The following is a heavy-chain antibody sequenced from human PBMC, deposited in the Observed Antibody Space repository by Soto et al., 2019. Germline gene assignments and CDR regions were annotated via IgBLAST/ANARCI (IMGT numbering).Heavy chain of an antibody. CDR3: AKLSAVVVPAAIFGAVYGMDV. CDR1: GFTFSSYA. CDR2: ISGSGGST. J-gene: IGHJ6*02. Sequence: EVQLLESGGGLVQPGGSLRLSCAASGFTFSSYAMSWVRQAPGKGLEWVSAISGSGGSTYYADSVKGRFTISRDNSKNTLYLQMNSLRAEDTAVYYCAKLSAVVVPAAIFGAVYGMDVWGQGTTVTVSS. V-gene: IGHV3-23*01. D-gene: IGHD2-2*02.